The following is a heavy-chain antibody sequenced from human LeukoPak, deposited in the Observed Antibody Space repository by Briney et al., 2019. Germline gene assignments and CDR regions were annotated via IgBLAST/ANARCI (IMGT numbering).Heavy chain of an antibody. D-gene: IGHD3-3*01. Sequence: GGSLRLSCAASGFTFSNYAMNWVRQAPGKGLEWVSGISGRGSTYYADSVKGRFTISRDNSKNTLYLQMNSLRAEDTAVYYCAKVRSYDFWGGGGDYWGQGTLVTVSS. CDR2: ISGRGST. V-gene: IGHV3-23*01. J-gene: IGHJ4*02. CDR3: AKVRSYDFWGGGGDY. CDR1: GFTFSNYA.